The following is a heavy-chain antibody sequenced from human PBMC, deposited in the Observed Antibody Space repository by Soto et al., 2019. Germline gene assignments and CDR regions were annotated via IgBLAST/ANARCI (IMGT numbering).Heavy chain of an antibody. CDR1: GYTFTSYY. CDR3: ARGSPVLRYFAWLAYGMDV. Sequence: QVQLVQSGAEVKKPGASVKVSCKASGYTFTSYYMHWVRQAPGQGLEWMGIINPSGGSTSYAQKVQGRVTMTRDTATRTVYMELSSLRSEDTAVYYCARGSPVLRYFAWLAYGMDVWGQGTTVTVSS. J-gene: IGHJ6*02. V-gene: IGHV1-46*01. D-gene: IGHD3-9*01. CDR2: INPSGGST.